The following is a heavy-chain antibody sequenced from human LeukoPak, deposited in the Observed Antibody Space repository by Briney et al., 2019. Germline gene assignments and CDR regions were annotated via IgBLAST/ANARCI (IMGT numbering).Heavy chain of an antibody. D-gene: IGHD4-17*01. CDR2: IYYSGST. Sequence: SETLSLTCTVSGGSISSGGYYWSWIRQHPGKGLEWIGYIYYSGSTYYNPSLKSRVTISVDTSKNQFSLKLSSVTAADTAVYYCAREGHGVRTTVKRVYWGQGTLVTVSS. J-gene: IGHJ4*02. CDR1: GGSISSGGYY. V-gene: IGHV4-31*03. CDR3: AREGHGVRTTVKRVY.